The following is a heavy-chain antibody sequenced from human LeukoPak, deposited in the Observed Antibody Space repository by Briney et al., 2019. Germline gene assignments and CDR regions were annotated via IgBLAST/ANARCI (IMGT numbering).Heavy chain of an antibody. CDR2: IYYSGST. D-gene: IGHD5-18*01. Sequence: PSETLSLTCTVSGGSISSSSYYWGWIRQPPGKGLEWIGSIYYSGSTYYNPSLKSRVTISVDTSKNQFSLKLSSVTAADTAVYYCARDTVDTAMGYFDYWGQGTLVTVSS. CDR3: ARDTVDTAMGYFDY. J-gene: IGHJ4*02. CDR1: GGSISSSSYY. V-gene: IGHV4-39*07.